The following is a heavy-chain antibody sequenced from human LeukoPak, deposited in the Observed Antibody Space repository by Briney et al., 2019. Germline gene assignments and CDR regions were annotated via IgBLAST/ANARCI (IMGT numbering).Heavy chain of an antibody. CDR2: TSSSGSTI. V-gene: IGHV3-11*01. D-gene: IGHD2-2*02. Sequence: PGGSLRLSCAASGFTFSDYYMSWIRQAPGKGLEWVSYTSSSGSTIYYADSVKGRFTISRDNAKNSLYLQMNSLRAEDTAVYYCARGDCSSTSCYSGNNWFDPWGQGTLVTVSS. CDR3: ARGDCSSTSCYSGNNWFDP. CDR1: GFTFSDYY. J-gene: IGHJ5*02.